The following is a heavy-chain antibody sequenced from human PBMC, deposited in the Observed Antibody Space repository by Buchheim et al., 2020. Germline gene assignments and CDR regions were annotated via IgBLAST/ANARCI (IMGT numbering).Heavy chain of an antibody. CDR3: AKDLRDFWSGYGYIGRGLKT. Sequence: EVQLLESGGGLVQPGGSLRLSCAASGFTFSSYAMSWVRQAPGKGLEWVSAISGSGGSTYYADSVKGRFTISRDNSKNTLDLQMNSLRAEDTAVYYCAKDLRDFWSGYGYIGRGLKTWGQGTT. J-gene: IGHJ6*02. D-gene: IGHD3-3*01. CDR2: ISGSGGST. V-gene: IGHV3-23*01. CDR1: GFTFSSYA.